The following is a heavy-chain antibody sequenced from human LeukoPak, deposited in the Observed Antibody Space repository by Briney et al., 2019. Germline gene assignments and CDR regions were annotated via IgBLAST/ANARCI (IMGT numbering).Heavy chain of an antibody. D-gene: IGHD2-2*03. CDR3: ARLDRDAFDI. CDR1: GGSFSGYY. J-gene: IGHJ3*02. CDR2: INHSGST. V-gene: IGHV4-34*01. Sequence: SETLSLTCAVYGGSFSGYYWSWIRQPPGKGLEWIGEINHSGSTNYNPSLKSRVTISVDTSKNQFSLKLSPVTAADTAVYYCARLDRDAFDIWGQGTMVTVSS.